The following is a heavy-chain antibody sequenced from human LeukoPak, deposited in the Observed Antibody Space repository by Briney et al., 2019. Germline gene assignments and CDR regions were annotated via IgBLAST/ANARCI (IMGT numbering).Heavy chain of an antibody. D-gene: IGHD2-21*02. CDR2: INHSGST. CDR3: ARTSQLLSGWFDP. J-gene: IGHJ5*02. CDR1: GGSFSGYY. Sequence: SETLSLTCAVYGGSFSGYYWSWIRQPPGKGLEWIGEINHSGSTNYNPSLKSRVTISVDTSKNQSSLKLSSVTAADTAVYYCARTSQLLSGWFDPWGQGTLVTVSS. V-gene: IGHV4-34*01.